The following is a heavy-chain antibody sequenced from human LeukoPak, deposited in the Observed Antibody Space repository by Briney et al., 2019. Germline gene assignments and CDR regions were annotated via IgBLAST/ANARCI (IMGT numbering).Heavy chain of an antibody. D-gene: IGHD3-22*01. Sequence: SETLSLTSTVSGGSISSSSYYWGWIRQPPGKGLEWIGSIYYSGSTYYNPSLKSRVTISVDTSKNQFSLKLSSVTAADTAVYYCARPNYYDSSGLWFFDYWGQGTLVTVSS. V-gene: IGHV4-39*01. J-gene: IGHJ4*02. CDR3: ARPNYYDSSGLWFFDY. CDR2: IYYSGST. CDR1: GGSISSSSYY.